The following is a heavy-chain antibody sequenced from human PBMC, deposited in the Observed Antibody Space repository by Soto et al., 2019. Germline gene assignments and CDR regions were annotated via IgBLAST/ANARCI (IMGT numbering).Heavy chain of an antibody. V-gene: IGHV1-18*01. CDR2: ISPYNSHT. CDR3: ARDLGEIFGVVTDY. J-gene: IGHJ4*02. Sequence: QVQLVQSGVEVKKPGASVKVSCKASGYIFNSYGISWVRQAPGQGLEWMGWISPYNSHTNYAQQFQGRVTMTTDRSTSTVYMELRSLRSDDTAVYYRARDLGEIFGVVTDYWGQGTLVTVSS. D-gene: IGHD3-3*01. CDR1: GYIFNSYG.